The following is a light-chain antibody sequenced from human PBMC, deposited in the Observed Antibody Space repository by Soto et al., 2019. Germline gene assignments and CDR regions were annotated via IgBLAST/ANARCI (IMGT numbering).Light chain of an antibody. J-gene: IGKJ2*01. CDR1: QFIHNY. V-gene: IGKV1-39*01. CDR2: AAS. Sequence: DIQMTQSPSSLSASVGDRVTITCRASQFIHNYLNWYQQKPGKAPKLLIFAASSLQSGVPSRFSGSGSGTDFTLTISSLQPEDFATYYCQQSSSSPMYTFGQGTKLEIK. CDR3: QQSSSSPMYT.